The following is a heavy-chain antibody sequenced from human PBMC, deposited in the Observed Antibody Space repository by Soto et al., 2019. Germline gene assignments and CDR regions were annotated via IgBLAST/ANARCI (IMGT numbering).Heavy chain of an antibody. D-gene: IGHD2-2*01. V-gene: IGHV3-30*18. CDR1: GFTFSNYV. Sequence: QVQLVESGGGVVRHGRSLRLSCAASGFTFSNYVMHWVRQAPVKGLEWVAVISFDGSNKNYADSVKGRFTISRDNSKNTLYLQMNSLRAEDSAVYYCAKSRDDTYYYYGMDVWGQGTKVTVSS. CDR3: AKSRDDTYYYYGMDV. CDR2: ISFDGSNK. J-gene: IGHJ6*02.